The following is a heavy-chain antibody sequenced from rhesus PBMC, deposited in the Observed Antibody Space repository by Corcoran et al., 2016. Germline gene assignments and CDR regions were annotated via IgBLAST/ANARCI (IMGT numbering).Heavy chain of an antibody. Sequence: QVQLQESGPAVVKPSETLSLTCAVSGGSISGGYDWSWIRQPPGKGLEWIGYIYGGSGSTRYNPSLKSRVILSIDTSKNQFSLKLSSVTAADTAVYYCARGGSSSYNGLDSWGQGVVVTVSS. CDR3: ARGGSSSYNGLDS. D-gene: IGHD6-43*01. J-gene: IGHJ6*01. V-gene: IGHV4-76*01. CDR1: GGSISGGYD. CDR2: IYGGSGST.